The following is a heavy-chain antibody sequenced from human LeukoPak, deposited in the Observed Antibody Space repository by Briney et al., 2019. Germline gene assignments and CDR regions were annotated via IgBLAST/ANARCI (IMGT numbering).Heavy chain of an antibody. CDR2: LSDDGGST. CDR3: AKDHSPYSSGVADY. CDR1: GFTFNRYA. Sequence: GGSLRLSCAASGFTFNRYAMSWVRQAPGKGLEWISGLSDDGGSTYYADSVKGRFAISRDNSKNTLYLQMNSLRAEDTAVYYCAKDHSPYSSGVADYWGQGTLVTVSS. D-gene: IGHD6-19*01. J-gene: IGHJ4*02. V-gene: IGHV3-23*01.